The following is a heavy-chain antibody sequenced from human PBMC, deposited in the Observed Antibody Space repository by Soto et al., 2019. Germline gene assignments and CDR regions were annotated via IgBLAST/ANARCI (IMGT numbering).Heavy chain of an antibody. CDR3: ARVAGYDFWSGYYRIGDVFDI. Sequence: GASVKVSCKASGYTFTSYDINWVRQATGQGLEWMGWMNPNSGNTGYAQKFQGRVTMTRNTSISTAYMELSSLRSEDTAVYYCARVAGYDFWSGYYRIGDVFDIWGQGTMVTVSS. CDR1: GYTFTSYD. CDR2: MNPNSGNT. V-gene: IGHV1-8*01. D-gene: IGHD3-3*01. J-gene: IGHJ3*02.